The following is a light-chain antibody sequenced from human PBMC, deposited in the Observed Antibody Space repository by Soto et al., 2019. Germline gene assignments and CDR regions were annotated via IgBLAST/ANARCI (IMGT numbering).Light chain of an antibody. CDR3: QQYGDSRT. CDR2: GAS. V-gene: IGKV3-20*01. J-gene: IGKJ1*01. Sequence: EIVLTQSPGGLSLSPGERATLSCRASQSVSSTYVAWYQQKPGQAPRLLIYGASSRATGIPDRFSGSGSGTDFTLTINRLEPEDFAVYYCQQYGDSRTFGQGTKVEI. CDR1: QSVSSTY.